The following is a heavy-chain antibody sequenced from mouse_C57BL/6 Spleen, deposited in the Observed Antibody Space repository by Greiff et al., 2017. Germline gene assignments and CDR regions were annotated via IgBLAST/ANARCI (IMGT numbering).Heavy chain of an antibody. J-gene: IGHJ2*01. D-gene: IGHD2-10*02. CDR3: ARREYGNFEDDY. CDR2: INPNNGGT. V-gene: IGHV1-26*01. Sequence: EVQLQQSGPELVKPGASVKISCKASGYTFTDYYMNWVKQSHGKSLEWIGDINPNNGGTSYNQKFKGKATLTVDKSSSTAYMELRSLTSEDSAVYYCARREYGNFEDDYWGQGTTLTVSS. CDR1: GYTFTDYY.